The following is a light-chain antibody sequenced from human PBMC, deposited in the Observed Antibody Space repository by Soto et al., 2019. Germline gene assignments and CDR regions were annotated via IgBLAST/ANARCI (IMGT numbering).Light chain of an antibody. CDR2: DAS. V-gene: IGKV1-33*01. J-gene: IGKJ3*01. Sequence: DIQMTQSPSSLSASVGDRVTITCQASQDISNYLHWYQQKPGKAPKLLIYDASNLATGVPSRFSGSGSGTDFTFTISSLQPEDIATYYCQQYDNLPITFGPGTKVDIK. CDR3: QQYDNLPIT. CDR1: QDISNY.